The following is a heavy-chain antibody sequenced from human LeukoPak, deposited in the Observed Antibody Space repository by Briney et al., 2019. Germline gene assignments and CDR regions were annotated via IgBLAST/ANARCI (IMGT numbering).Heavy chain of an antibody. CDR2: VRGSGGST. Sequence: XXVSAVRGSGGSTYYADSVKGRFTISRDNSENTLHLQMNSLRAEDTAVYYCAKGNYLGRGDYFDYWGQGTXVTVSS. V-gene: IGHV3-23*01. D-gene: IGHD3-10*01. CDR3: AKGNYLGRGDYFDY. J-gene: IGHJ4*02.